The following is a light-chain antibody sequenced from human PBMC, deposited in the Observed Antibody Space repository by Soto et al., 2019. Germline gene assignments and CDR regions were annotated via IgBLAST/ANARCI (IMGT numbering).Light chain of an antibody. CDR1: QSVSAW. J-gene: IGKJ4*01. CDR2: DAS. Sequence: DIQMTQSPSTLSASVGDRVTISCRASQSVSAWLAWYQQNPGKAPKLLISDASSLKSGVPSRFSGSGYGTELHLTSSRLQPADFATYYCQQYSAYSLTFGGGTKVEIK. V-gene: IGKV1-5*01. CDR3: QQYSAYSLT.